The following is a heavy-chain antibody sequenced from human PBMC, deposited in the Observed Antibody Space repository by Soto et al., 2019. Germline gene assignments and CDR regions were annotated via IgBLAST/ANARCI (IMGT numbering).Heavy chain of an antibody. J-gene: IGHJ6*03. D-gene: IGHD3-10*01. CDR1: GGSISISNW. V-gene: IGHV4-4*02. CDR2: IHHSGST. CDR3: ARGGYYFYMDV. Sequence: QVKLQESGPGLVKPSETLSLTCAVSGGSISISNWWSWVRQTPGKGLEWIGQIHHSGSTNYSPSLTSRVTISVDKSKNQFSLKMNSVTAADKDVYYCARGGYYFYMDVWGKGTTVTVSS.